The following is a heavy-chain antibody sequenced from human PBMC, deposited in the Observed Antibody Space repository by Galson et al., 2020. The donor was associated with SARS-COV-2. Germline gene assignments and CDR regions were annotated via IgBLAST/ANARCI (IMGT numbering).Heavy chain of an antibody. CDR2: IIPIFGTA. CDR3: AGMVVTPIPPPNPLDY. Sequence: SVKVSCKASGGTFSSYAISWVRQAPGQGLEWMGGIIPIFGTANYAQKFQGRVTITADESTSTAYMELSSLRSEDTAVYYCAGMVVTPIPPPNPLDYWGQGTLVTVSS. J-gene: IGHJ4*02. CDR1: GGTFSSYA. V-gene: IGHV1-69*13. D-gene: IGHD2-15*01.